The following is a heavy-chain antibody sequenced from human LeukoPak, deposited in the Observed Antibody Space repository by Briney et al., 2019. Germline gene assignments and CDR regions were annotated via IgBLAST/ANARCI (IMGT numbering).Heavy chain of an antibody. Sequence: SETLSLTCTVSGGSISSGGYYWSWIRQHPGKGLEWIGYIYYSGSTYYNPSLKSRVTISVDTSKNQFSLKLSSVTAADTAVYYCARDRSSSLSNPWFDPWGQGTLVTVSS. CDR3: ARDRSSSLSNPWFDP. V-gene: IGHV4-31*03. CDR1: GGSISSGGYY. CDR2: IYYSGST. D-gene: IGHD6-6*01. J-gene: IGHJ5*02.